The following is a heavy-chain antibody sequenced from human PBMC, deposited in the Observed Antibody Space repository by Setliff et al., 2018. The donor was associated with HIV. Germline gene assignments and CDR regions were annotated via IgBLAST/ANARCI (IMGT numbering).Heavy chain of an antibody. D-gene: IGHD4-17*01. J-gene: IGHJ6*03. CDR1: GYIFSTYG. V-gene: IGHV1-18*01. CDR2: IGASNGNT. CDR3: AKTTPQPHYYYYVDV. Sequence: GASVKVSFKASGYIFSTYGISWVRQAPGQGLEWMGWIGASNGNTHYAQKVQGRVTLTTDTSTNTAYMELRSLRSDDAAVYYCAKTTPQPHYYYYVDVWGKGTTVTVS.